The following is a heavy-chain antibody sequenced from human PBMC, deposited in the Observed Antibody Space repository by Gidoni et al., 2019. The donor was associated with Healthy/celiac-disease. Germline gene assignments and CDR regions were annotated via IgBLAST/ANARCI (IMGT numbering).Heavy chain of an antibody. D-gene: IGHD3-16*01. CDR2: INHSGST. J-gene: IGHJ4*02. V-gene: IGHV4-34*01. CDR3: ARGGTGMTFVR. CDR1: GGSFSVYY. Sequence: QVQLQQWGAGLLKPWETMSLTCAVYGGSFSVYYWSWNRQPRGKGLEWIGEINHSGSTNYNPSLKRRGTISVDTAKNQFSLKLSSVTAADTAVYYCARGGTGMTFVRWGQGTLVTVSS.